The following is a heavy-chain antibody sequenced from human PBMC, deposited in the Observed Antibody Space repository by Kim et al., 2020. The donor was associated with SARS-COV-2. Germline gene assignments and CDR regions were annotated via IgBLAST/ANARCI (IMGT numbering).Heavy chain of an antibody. CDR1: GFTFSSYS. V-gene: IGHV3-21*01. CDR3: ARDRRTTVSGTIFDY. Sequence: GGSLRLSCAASGFTFSSYSMNWVRQAPGKGLEWVSSISSSSSYIYYADSVKGRFTISRDNAKNSLYLQMNSLRAEDTAVYYCARDRRTTVSGTIFDYWGQGTLVTVSS. D-gene: IGHD4-17*01. CDR2: ISSSSSYI. J-gene: IGHJ4*02.